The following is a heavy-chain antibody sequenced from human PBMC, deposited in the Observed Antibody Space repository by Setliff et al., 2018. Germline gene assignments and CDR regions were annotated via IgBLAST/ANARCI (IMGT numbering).Heavy chain of an antibody. J-gene: IGHJ6*03. CDR1: GDTFSSYG. CDR2: TIPIFGTT. Sequence: ASVKVSCKASGDTFSSYGISWVRQAPGQGLEWMGGTIPIFGTTNYAQKFQGRVTIITDESTSTAYMELSSLTSADTAVYYCAREGVDTRSSTDYRYYMDVWGKGTTVTVSS. CDR3: AREGVDTRSSTDYRYYMDV. D-gene: IGHD5-18*01. V-gene: IGHV1-69*05.